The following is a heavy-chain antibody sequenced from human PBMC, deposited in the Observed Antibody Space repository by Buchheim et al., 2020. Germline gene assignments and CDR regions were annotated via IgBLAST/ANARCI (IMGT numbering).Heavy chain of an antibody. CDR1: GFTFSSYG. V-gene: IGHV3-30*03. D-gene: IGHD3-10*01. Sequence: VQLLESGGGLVKPGGSLRLSCAASGFTFSSYGMHWVRQAPGKGLEWVAVISYDGSNKYYADSVKGRFTISRDNSKNTLYLQMNSLRAEDTAVYYCAREGITMVRAILGYFDYWGQGTL. CDR3: AREGITMVRAILGYFDY. CDR2: ISYDGSNK. J-gene: IGHJ4*02.